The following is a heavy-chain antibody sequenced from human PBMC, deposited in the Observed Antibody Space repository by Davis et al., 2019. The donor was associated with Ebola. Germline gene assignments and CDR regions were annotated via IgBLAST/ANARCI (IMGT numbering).Heavy chain of an antibody. CDR3: AREGTYNWNPYGMDV. D-gene: IGHD1-20*01. CDR2: IYYSGST. CDR1: GGSISSYY. V-gene: IGHV4-59*01. J-gene: IGHJ6*02. Sequence: SETLSPTCTVSGGSISSYYWSWIRQPPGKGLEWIGYIYYSGSTNYNPSLKSRVTISVDTSKNQFSLKLSSVTAADTAVYYCAREGTYNWNPYGMDVWGQGTTVTVSS.